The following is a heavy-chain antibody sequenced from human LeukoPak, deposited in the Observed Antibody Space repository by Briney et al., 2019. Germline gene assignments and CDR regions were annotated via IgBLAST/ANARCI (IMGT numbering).Heavy chain of an antibody. Sequence: ASVKVSCKASGYTFTNYDINWVRQATGQGLEWMGWMNPNSGNTGYAQKFQGRVTITRDTSINTAYMELSSLRSEDSAVYYCARAPAYSTSGASYSSYMAVWGKGPRSPSP. J-gene: IGHJ6*03. CDR3: ARAPAYSTSGASYSSYMAV. CDR1: GYTFTNYD. V-gene: IGHV1-8*03. D-gene: IGHD4-11*01. CDR2: MNPNSGNT.